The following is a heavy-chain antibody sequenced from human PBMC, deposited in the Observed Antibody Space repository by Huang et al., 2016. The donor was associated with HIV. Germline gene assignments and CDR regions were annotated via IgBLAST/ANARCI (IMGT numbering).Heavy chain of an antibody. CDR1: GYTLTELS. D-gene: IGHD5-18*01. J-gene: IGHJ4*02. CDR2: FDPEDGET. Sequence: QVQLVQSGTEVKRSGASVKVSCKVSGYTLTELSMHWVRQAHGKGLEWMGGFDPEDGETIYAKKFQGRSTMTEDTSTDTAYMELSILRSEDTAVYYCATRMDRGERYVDTAVQFDYWGQGTLVTVSS. CDR3: ATRMDRGERYVDTAVQFDY. V-gene: IGHV1-24*01.